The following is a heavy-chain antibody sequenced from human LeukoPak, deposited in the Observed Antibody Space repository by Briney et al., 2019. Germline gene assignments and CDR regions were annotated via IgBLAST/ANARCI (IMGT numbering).Heavy chain of an antibody. D-gene: IGHD1-26*01. CDR1: GFTFSSYS. V-gene: IGHV3-21*01. CDR3: ARDQGYYDANNWFDP. Sequence: GGSLRLSCAASGFTFSSYSMNWVRQAPGKGLEWVSSIGSSSSYIYYADSVKGRFTISRDNAKNSLYLQMNSLRAEDTAVYYCARDQGYYDANNWFDPWGQGTLVTVSS. J-gene: IGHJ5*02. CDR2: IGSSSSYI.